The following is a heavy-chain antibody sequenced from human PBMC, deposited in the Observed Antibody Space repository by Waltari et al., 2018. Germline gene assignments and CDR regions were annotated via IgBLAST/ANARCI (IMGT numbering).Heavy chain of an antibody. CDR1: GFTFDDYA. V-gene: IGHV3-9*01. J-gene: IGHJ6*02. Sequence: EVQLVESGGGLVQPGRSLRLSCAASGFTFDDYAMHWVRQAPGKGLEWVSGISWNSGGRGYADSVKGRFTISIDNAKNSLYLQMNSLRAEDTALYYCAKSYAPYYYGMDVWGQGTTVTVSS. CDR2: ISWNSGGR. D-gene: IGHD1-26*01. CDR3: AKSYAPYYYGMDV.